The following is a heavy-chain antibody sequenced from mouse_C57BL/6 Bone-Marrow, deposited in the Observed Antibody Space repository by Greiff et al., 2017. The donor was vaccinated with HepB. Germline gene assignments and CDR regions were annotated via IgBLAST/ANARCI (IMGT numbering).Heavy chain of an antibody. CDR3: ARSQIYYSNLFDY. CDR2: ISDGGSYT. D-gene: IGHD2-5*01. CDR1: GFTFSSYA. V-gene: IGHV5-4*01. Sequence: EVQGVESGGGLVKPGGSLKLSCAASGFTFSSYAMSWVRQTPEKRLEWVATISDGGSYTNYPDNVKGRFTISRDKSKNNLYLQMSRLNSEDTAMYYCARSQIYYSNLFDYWGQGTTLTVSS. J-gene: IGHJ2*01.